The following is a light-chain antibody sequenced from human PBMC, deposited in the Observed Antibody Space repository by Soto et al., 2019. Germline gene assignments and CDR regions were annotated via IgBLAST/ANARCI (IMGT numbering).Light chain of an antibody. Sequence: EIVLTQSPGTLSLSPGERATLSCRASQSVSSNYLAWYQRKPGQAPRLLIYVASSRATDIPNRFSGSGSGTDFTLTITRLEPDDFAVYFCQQYGGSPPTFGQGTKVEIK. CDR3: QQYGGSPPT. CDR2: VAS. CDR1: QSVSSNY. J-gene: IGKJ1*01. V-gene: IGKV3-20*01.